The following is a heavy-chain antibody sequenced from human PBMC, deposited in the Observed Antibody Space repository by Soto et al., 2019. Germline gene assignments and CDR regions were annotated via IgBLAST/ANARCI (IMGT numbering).Heavy chain of an antibody. CDR2: ISAYNGNT. CDR1: GYTFTSYG. CDR3: ARDLLDAYYYASSGDNWCDP. D-gene: IGHD3-22*01. Sequence: QVQLVQSGAEVKKPGASVKVSCKASGYTFTSYGISWVRQAPGQGLEWMGWISAYNGNTNYAQKLQGRVTMTTDTSRRTAYRTLRSLSSDDTAVYYCARDLLDAYYYASSGDNWCDPWGQGTLVTVSS. J-gene: IGHJ5*02. V-gene: IGHV1-18*01.